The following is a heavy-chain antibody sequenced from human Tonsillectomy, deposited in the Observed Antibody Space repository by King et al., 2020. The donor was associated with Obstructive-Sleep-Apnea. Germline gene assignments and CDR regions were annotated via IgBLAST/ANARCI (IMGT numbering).Heavy chain of an antibody. V-gene: IGHV3-21*01. CDR2: ISSSSSYI. D-gene: IGHD5-12*01. CDR1: GFTFSSYS. Sequence: VQLVESGGGLVKPGGSLRLSCAASGFTFSSYSMNWVRQAPGKGLEWGASISSSSSYIYYSDSVKGRFTISRDNAKNSWYLQMNSLRAEDTAVYYCAGGFFLSGYWRYFDYWGQGTLVTVSS. CDR3: AGGFFLSGYWRYFDY. J-gene: IGHJ4*02.